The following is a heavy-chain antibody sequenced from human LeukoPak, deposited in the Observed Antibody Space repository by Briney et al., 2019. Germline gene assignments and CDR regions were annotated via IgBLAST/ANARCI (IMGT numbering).Heavy chain of an antibody. Sequence: ASVKVSCKASGYTFTSYGISWVRQAPGQGLEWMGWISAYNGNTNYAQKLQGRVTMTTDTPTSTAYMELRSLRSDDTAVYYCAMGTFIGAYSAAGSFFDYWGQGTLVTVSS. J-gene: IGHJ4*02. CDR3: AMGTFIGAYSAAGSFFDY. CDR2: ISAYNGNT. CDR1: GYTFTSYG. V-gene: IGHV1-18*01. D-gene: IGHD6-13*01.